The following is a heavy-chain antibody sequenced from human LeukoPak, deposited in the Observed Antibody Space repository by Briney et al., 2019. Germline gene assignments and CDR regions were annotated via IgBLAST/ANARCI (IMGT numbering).Heavy chain of an antibody. J-gene: IGHJ4*02. CDR3: ARDLGFWSGYYTGFDY. D-gene: IGHD3-3*01. Sequence: ASVKVSCKASGYTFTGYYMHWVRQAPGQGLEWMGWINPNSGGTNYAQKFQGRVTMTRDTSISTAYMELSRLRSDDTAVYYCARDLGFWSGYYTGFDYWGQGTLVTVSS. CDR2: INPNSGGT. CDR1: GYTFTGYY. V-gene: IGHV1-2*02.